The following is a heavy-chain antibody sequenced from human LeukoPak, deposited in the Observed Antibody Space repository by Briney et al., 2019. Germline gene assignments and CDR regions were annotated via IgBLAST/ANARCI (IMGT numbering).Heavy chain of an antibody. V-gene: IGHV3-53*01. CDR3: AKDGEVGAII. Sequence: GGSLRLSCAASGFTVSSSYMSWVRQAPGKGLEWVSVIFSGGATYYADSVKGRFTVSRDSSKNTLYLHMNSLRAEDTAVYYCAKDGEVGAIIWGQGTLVTVSS. CDR2: IFSGGAT. D-gene: IGHD1-26*01. CDR1: GFTVSSSY. J-gene: IGHJ4*02.